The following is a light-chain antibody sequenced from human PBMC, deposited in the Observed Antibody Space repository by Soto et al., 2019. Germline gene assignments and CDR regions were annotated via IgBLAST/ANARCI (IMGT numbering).Light chain of an antibody. Sequence: QSALTQPPSASGSPGQSVTISCTGSSSDVGSYNFVCWYQQHPGKAPKLIIYEVNKRSSGVPDRFSGSKSGSTAFLTVSGLQAEDEADYYCSSYAGSDTLVFGGGTQLTVL. J-gene: IGLJ2*01. CDR1: SSDVGSYNF. CDR3: SSYAGSDTLV. V-gene: IGLV2-8*01. CDR2: EVN.